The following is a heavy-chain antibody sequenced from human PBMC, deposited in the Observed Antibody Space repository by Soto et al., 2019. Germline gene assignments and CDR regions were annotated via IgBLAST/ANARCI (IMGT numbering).Heavy chain of an antibody. CDR3: ARSYGSGSRPFDY. V-gene: IGHV1-69*02. D-gene: IGHD3-10*01. J-gene: IGHJ4*02. CDR1: GDTFNKYT. Sequence: QVHLVQSGAEVKKPGSSVKVSCQASGDTFNKYTFAWVRQAPGQGLEWMGRIIPILGMSNYAQKFQGRVTXXXDXXTSTAYMQLSGLRSEDTAMYYCARSYGSGSRPFDYWGQGTLVTVSS. CDR2: IIPILGMS.